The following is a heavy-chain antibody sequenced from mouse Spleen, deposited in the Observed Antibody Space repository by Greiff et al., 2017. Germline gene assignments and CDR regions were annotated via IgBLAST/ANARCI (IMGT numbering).Heavy chain of an antibody. J-gene: IGHJ4*01. CDR2: IWSDGST. D-gene: IGHD2-14*01. Sequence: VHLVESGPGLVAPSQSLSITCTISGFSLTSYGVHWVRQPPGKGLEWLVVIWSDGSTTYNSALKSRLSISKDNSKSQVFLKMNSLQTDDTAMYYCARHLNRYDYYAMDYWGQGTSVTVSS. CDR1: GFSLTSYG. CDR3: ARHLNRYDYYAMDY. V-gene: IGHV2-6-1*01.